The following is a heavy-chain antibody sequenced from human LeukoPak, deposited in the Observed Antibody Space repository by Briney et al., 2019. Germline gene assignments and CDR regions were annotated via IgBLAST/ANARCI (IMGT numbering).Heavy chain of an antibody. Sequence: PGGSLRLSCAASGFTFSSYAMSWVRQAPGKGLEWVSAISGSGVSTYYADSVKGRFTISRDNSKNTLYLQMNSLGAEDTAAYYCARDLTDDFWSGYHFDYWGQGTLVTVSS. D-gene: IGHD3-3*01. J-gene: IGHJ4*02. CDR3: ARDLTDDFWSGYHFDY. CDR1: GFTFSSYA. V-gene: IGHV3-23*01. CDR2: ISGSGVST.